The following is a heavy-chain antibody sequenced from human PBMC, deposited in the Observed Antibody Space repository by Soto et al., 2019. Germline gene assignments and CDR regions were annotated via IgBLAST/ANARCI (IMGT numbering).Heavy chain of an antibody. CDR2: INHSGST. CDR3: ARTSCGGDCYSPGAYGMDV. J-gene: IGHJ6*02. D-gene: IGHD2-21*02. V-gene: IGHV4-34*01. CDR1: GGSFSGNY. Sequence: QVQLQQWGAGLLKPSETLSLTCAVYGGSFSGNYWSWIRQPPGKGLEWIGEINHSGSTNYNPSLKGRVTISVDTSKNQFSLKLSSVTAADTAVYYCARTSCGGDCYSPGAYGMDVWGQGTTVTVSS.